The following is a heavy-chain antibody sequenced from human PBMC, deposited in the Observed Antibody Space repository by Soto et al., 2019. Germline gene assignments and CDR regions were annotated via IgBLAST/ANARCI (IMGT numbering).Heavy chain of an antibody. CDR2: INAGNGNT. D-gene: IGHD5-12*01. Sequence: ASLKVSCKSSGYTFTSYAMHWVRQAPGQRLEWMGWINAGNGNTKYSQKFQGRVTITRDTSASTAYMELSSLRSEDTAVYYCARERGYSGYGDYYYYGMDVWGQGTTVTVSS. CDR1: GYTFTSYA. V-gene: IGHV1-3*01. CDR3: ARERGYSGYGDYYYYGMDV. J-gene: IGHJ6*02.